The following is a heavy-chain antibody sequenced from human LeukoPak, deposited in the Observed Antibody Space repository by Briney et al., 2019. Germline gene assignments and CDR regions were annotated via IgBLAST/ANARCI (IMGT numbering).Heavy chain of an antibody. CDR2: ISAYNGNT. D-gene: IGHD3-22*01. CDR3: ARVRAYHDSSGPRDY. J-gene: IGHJ4*02. Sequence: ASVKVSCKASGYTFTNYGISWGRQAPGQGLEWMGWISAYNGNTNYAQKLQGRVTMTTDTSTSTAYMELRSLRSDDTAVYYCARVRAYHDSSGPRDYWGQGTLVTVSS. V-gene: IGHV1-18*01. CDR1: GYTFTNYG.